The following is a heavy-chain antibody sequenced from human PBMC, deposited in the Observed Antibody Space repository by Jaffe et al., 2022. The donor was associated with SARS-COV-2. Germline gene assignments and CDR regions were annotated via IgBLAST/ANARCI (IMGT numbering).Heavy chain of an antibody. CDR2: INTNTGNT. CDR1: GYTFTSYA. V-gene: IGHV7-4-1*02. Sequence: QVQLVQSGSELKKTGASVKVSCKASGYTFTSYAMNWVRQAPGQGLEWMGWINTNTGNTTYAQGFTGRFGFSLDTAVDTAYLEISSLKAEDTAVYYCARWQPRVATIEYWGQGTLVTVSS. CDR3: ARWQPRVATIEY. J-gene: IGHJ4*02. D-gene: IGHD5-12*01.